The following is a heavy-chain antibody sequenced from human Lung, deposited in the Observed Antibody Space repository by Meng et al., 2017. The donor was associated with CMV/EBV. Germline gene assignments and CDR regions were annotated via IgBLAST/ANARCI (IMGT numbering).Heavy chain of an antibody. CDR3: AKVSAGNCATASCPPDS. J-gene: IGHJ5*01. Sequence: GGSLRLXCAASGFSFGIYGMDWVRQAPGKGLEWVAYIHHAGGYKQYADSVMGRFTISRDNSKNTLSLQMNSLRGEDTALYFCAKVSAGNCATASCPPDSWXQGTXVTVSS. V-gene: IGHV3-30*02. CDR2: IHHAGGYK. CDR1: GFSFGIYG. D-gene: IGHD2-2*01.